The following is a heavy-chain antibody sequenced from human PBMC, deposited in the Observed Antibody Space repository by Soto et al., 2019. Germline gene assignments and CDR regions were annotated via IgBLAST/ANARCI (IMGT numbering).Heavy chain of an antibody. CDR2: ISYDGSNK. J-gene: IGHJ4*02. CDR1: GFTFSSYG. V-gene: IGHV3-30*18. D-gene: IGHD3-22*01. CDR3: AKGGHYYRSGQLVLDY. Sequence: QSGGSLRLSXAASGFTFSSYGMHWVRQAPGKGLEWVALISYDGSNKYYADSVKGRFTISRDNSKNTLYLQMNSLRTEDTAVYYCAKGGHYYRSGQLVLDYWGQGTLVTVS.